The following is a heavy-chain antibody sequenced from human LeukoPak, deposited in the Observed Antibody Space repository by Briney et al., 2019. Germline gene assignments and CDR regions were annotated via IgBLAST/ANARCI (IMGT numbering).Heavy chain of an antibody. D-gene: IGHD3-3*01. CDR2: ISSIGSTI. CDR1: GFTFSDYY. CDR3: TTDPGYYDFWSGPTYFDY. Sequence: GGSLRLSCAASGFTFSDYYMSWIRQAPGKGLEWVSYISSIGSTIYYADSVKGRFTISRDNAKNSLYLQMNSLRAEDTAVYYCTTDPGYYDFWSGPTYFDYWGQGTLVTVSS. V-gene: IGHV3-11*01. J-gene: IGHJ4*02.